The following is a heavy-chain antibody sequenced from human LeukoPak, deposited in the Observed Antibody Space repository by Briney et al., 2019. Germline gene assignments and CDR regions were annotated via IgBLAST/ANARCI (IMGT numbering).Heavy chain of an antibody. CDR3: ARDLEAANTYYFDY. D-gene: IGHD6-13*01. V-gene: IGHV3-66*01. J-gene: IGHJ4*02. CDR1: GFTVSSSH. CDR2: ISSAGTT. Sequence: PGGSLRLSCAVSGFTVSSSHMSWVRQAPGKGLEWVSIISSAGTTYYADSVKGRFTISRDNSKNTVYLQVNSLRDEDTAVYYCARDLEAANTYYFDYWGQGTMVTVSS.